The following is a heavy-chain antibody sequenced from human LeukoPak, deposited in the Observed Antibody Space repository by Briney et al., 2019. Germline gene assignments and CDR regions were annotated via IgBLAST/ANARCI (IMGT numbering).Heavy chain of an antibody. CDR2: ISYDGSNK. CDR3: AKVDPITMIVVAPADY. CDR1: GFTFNSYA. D-gene: IGHD3-22*01. V-gene: IGHV3-30-3*01. Sequence: GGSLRLSCAASGFTFNSYAMHWVRQAPGKGLEWVAVISYDGSNKYYADSVKGRFTISRDNSKNTLYLQMNSLRAEDTAVYYCAKVDPITMIVVAPADYWGQGTLVTVSS. J-gene: IGHJ4*02.